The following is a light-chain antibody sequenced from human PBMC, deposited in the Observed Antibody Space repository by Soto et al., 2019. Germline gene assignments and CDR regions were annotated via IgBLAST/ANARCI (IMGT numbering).Light chain of an antibody. CDR1: QSVSSN. CDR3: QQYNNWPT. Sequence: ERLMTQSPSTLAVSAGEKVTLSCRASQSVSSNFAWYQQKPGQAPRLLIYGASTRATGIPARLRGSGSGTEFTLTISSLQSEDYAVYYCQQYNNWPTFGQGTNVDIK. CDR2: GAS. V-gene: IGKV3-15*01. J-gene: IGKJ1*01.